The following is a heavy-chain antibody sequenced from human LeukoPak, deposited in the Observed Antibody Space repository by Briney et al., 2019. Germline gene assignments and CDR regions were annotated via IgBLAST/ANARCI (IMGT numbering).Heavy chain of an antibody. CDR2: IYYSGST. CDR3: ATYSDSDYTVFDS. CDR1: GFTFSDYY. J-gene: IGHJ4*02. Sequence: PGGSLRLSCAASGFTFSDYYMSWIRQAPGKGLEWIGSIYYSGSTYYNPSLKSRVTISVDTSKNQFSLKLSSVTAADTAVYYCATYSDSDYTVFDSWGQGTLVSVSS. V-gene: IGHV4-59*05. D-gene: IGHD1-26*01.